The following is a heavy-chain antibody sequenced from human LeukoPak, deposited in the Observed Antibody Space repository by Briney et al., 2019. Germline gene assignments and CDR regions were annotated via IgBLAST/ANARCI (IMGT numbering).Heavy chain of an antibody. J-gene: IGHJ4*02. D-gene: IGHD3-10*01. Sequence: PGGSLRLSCAASGFTFSSYAMRWARQAPGKGLEWVAVISYDGSNKYYADSVKGRFTISRDNSKNTLYLQMNSLRAEDTAVYYCARDYYGSGSGIDYRGQGTLVTVSS. V-gene: IGHV3-30-3*01. CDR2: ISYDGSNK. CDR3: ARDYYGSGSGIDY. CDR1: GFTFSSYA.